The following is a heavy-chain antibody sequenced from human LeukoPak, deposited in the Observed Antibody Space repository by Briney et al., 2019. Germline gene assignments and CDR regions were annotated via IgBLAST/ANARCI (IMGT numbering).Heavy chain of an antibody. CDR1: GFSFSSNW. CDR2: IKRDGSQK. Sequence: GGSLRLSCAAPGFSFSSNWMGWVRQAPGKGLEWVAHIKRDGSQKYYVDSVKGRFTISRDNAKNSLYLLMDSLRAEDTAVYYCARDKEEGATKLDYWGQGTLVTVSS. V-gene: IGHV3-7*03. D-gene: IGHD1-26*01. CDR3: ARDKEEGATKLDY. J-gene: IGHJ4*02.